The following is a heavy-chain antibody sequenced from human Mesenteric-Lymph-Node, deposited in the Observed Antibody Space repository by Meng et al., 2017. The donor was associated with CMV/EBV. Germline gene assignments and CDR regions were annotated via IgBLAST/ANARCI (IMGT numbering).Heavy chain of an antibody. CDR3: ASGYCSSTTCQYDYSNYGLEH. CDR2: ISSSSSYI. CDR1: GFTFSSYS. D-gene: IGHD2-2*01. J-gene: IGHJ1*01. Sequence: GESLKISCAASGFTFSSYSMNWVRQAPGKGLEWVSSISSSSSYIYYADSVKGRFTISRDNAKNSLYLQMNSLRAEDTAVYYCASGYCSSTTCQYDYSNYGLEHWGQGTLVTVSS. V-gene: IGHV3-21*04.